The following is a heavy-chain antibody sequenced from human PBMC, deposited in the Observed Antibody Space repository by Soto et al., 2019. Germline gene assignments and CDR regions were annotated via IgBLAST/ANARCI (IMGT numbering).Heavy chain of an antibody. Sequence: PGGSLRLSCAASGFTFDDYAMHWVRQAPGKGLEWVSGISWNSGSIGYADSVKGRFTISRDNAKNSLYLQMNSLRAEDTALYYCAKDKAAYYYYYMDVWGKGTTVTVSS. V-gene: IGHV3-9*01. CDR2: ISWNSGSI. CDR1: GFTFDDYA. CDR3: AKDKAAYYYYYMDV. J-gene: IGHJ6*03.